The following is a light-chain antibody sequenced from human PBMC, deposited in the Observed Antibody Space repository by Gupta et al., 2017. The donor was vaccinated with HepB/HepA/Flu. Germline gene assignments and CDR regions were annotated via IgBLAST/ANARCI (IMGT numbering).Light chain of an antibody. CDR3: CAYAGSVV. Sequence: QSALSQPASVSGSPGQSITISCTGTSSDVGSYNLVSWFQQHPGKAPKLLIYEVRIRPSGVSNRFSGSKSGNTASLTISGRQAEDEDDYYCCAYAGSVVFGGGTKLTVL. J-gene: IGLJ2*01. V-gene: IGLV2-23*02. CDR2: EVR. CDR1: SSDVGSYNL.